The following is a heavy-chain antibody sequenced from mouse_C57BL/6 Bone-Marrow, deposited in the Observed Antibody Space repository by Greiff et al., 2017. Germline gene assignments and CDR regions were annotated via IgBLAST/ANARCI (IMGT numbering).Heavy chain of an antibody. CDR1: GFTFSSYG. J-gene: IGHJ2*01. Sequence: EVQVVESGGDLVKPGGSLKLSCAASGFTFSSYGMSWVRQTPDKRLEWVATISSGGSYTYYPDSVKGRFTISRDNAKNTLYLQMSSLKSEDTAMYYCARPNYYGSSNYFDYWGQGTTLTVSS. CDR3: ARPNYYGSSNYFDY. D-gene: IGHD1-1*01. CDR2: ISSGGSYT. V-gene: IGHV5-6*01.